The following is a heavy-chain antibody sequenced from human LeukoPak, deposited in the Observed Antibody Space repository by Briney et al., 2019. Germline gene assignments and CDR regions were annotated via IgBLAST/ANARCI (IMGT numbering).Heavy chain of an antibody. CDR1: GFTFSSYG. D-gene: IGHD2-15*01. Sequence: GGSLRLSCAASGFTFSSYGMHWVRQAPGKGLEWVAVISYDGSNKYYADSVKGRFTISRDNSNNTLYLQMNSLRAEDTAVYYCAKVDGYCSGGRCYGGHWGQGTLVTVPS. V-gene: IGHV3-30*18. CDR2: ISYDGSNK. J-gene: IGHJ4*02. CDR3: AKVDGYCSGGRCYGGH.